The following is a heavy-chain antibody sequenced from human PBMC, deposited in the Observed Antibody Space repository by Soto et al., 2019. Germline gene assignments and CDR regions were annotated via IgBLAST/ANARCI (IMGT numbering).Heavy chain of an antibody. CDR2: LHSDGSST. Sequence: EVQLVESGGGLVQPGESLRLSCAASGVTFSYYWMHWVRQAPGKGLVWVSRLHSDGSSTTYADSVKDRFTISRDNARNTLYLQMNRLRDEDTAVYYCARGDRGAFDLWGQGTVLTVSS. V-gene: IGHV3-74*03. D-gene: IGHD1-26*01. CDR3: ARGDRGAFDL. J-gene: IGHJ3*01. CDR1: GVTFSYYW.